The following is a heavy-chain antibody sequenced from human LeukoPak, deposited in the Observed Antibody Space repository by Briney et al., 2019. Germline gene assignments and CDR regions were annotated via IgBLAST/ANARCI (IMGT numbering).Heavy chain of an antibody. D-gene: IGHD5-12*01. V-gene: IGHV1-18*01. J-gene: IGHJ6*03. Sequence: GESLKISCKGSGYSFTSYGISWVRQAPGQGLEWMGWISADNGKTNYAQKLQGRVTMTTDTSTTTAYMELRSLRSDDTAVYYCARRGYPVYYYYMDVWGKGTTVTISS. CDR3: ARRGYPVYYYYMDV. CDR2: ISADNGKT. CDR1: GYSFTSYG.